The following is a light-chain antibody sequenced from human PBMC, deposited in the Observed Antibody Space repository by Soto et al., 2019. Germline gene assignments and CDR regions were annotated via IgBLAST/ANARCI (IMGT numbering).Light chain of an antibody. CDR1: QSVSSY. CDR3: QQRSNWRT. J-gene: IGKJ1*01. CDR2: DAS. V-gene: IGKV3-11*01. Sequence: EIVLTQSPATLSLSPGERATLSCRASQSVSSYLAWYQQKPGQAPRLLIYDASNRATGIPARFSGSGSGTDFTLPISSLEPEDVAVYYCQQRSNWRTFGQGTKVEIK.